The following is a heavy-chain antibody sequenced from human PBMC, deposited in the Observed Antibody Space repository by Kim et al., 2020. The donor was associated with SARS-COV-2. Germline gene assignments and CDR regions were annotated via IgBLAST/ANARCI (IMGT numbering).Heavy chain of an antibody. D-gene: IGHD2-2*01. J-gene: IGHJ3*02. Sequence: KSRVTISVDTSKNQFSLKLSSVTAADTAVYYCATKAPYCSSTSCYDAFDIWGQGTMVTVSS. CDR3: ATKAPYCSSTSCYDAFDI. V-gene: IGHV4-34*01.